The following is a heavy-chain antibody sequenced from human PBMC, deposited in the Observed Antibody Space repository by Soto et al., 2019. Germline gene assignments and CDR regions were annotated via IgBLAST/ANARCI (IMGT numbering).Heavy chain of an antibody. V-gene: IGHV4-31*03. CDR3: ARESGWYNVSGWFDP. D-gene: IGHD6-19*01. J-gene: IGHJ5*02. CDR1: GGSISSGGYY. Sequence: QVQLQESGPGLVKPSQTLSLTCTVSGGSISSGGYYWSWIRQHPGKGLEWIGYIYYSGSTYYNPSLKSRVTISVDTSKNQFSLKLSSVAAADTAVYYCARESGWYNVSGWFDPWGQGTLVTVSS. CDR2: IYYSGST.